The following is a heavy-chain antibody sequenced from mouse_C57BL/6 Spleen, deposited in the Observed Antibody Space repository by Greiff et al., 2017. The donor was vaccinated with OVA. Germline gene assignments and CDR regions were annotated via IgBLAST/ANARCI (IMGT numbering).Heavy chain of an antibody. Sequence: QVQLQQPGAELVKPGASVKMSCKASGYTFTDYEMHWVKQTPVHGLEWIGAIDPETGGTAYNQKFKGKAILTADKSSSTAYMELRSLTSEDSAVYYCTREGHYYGSRSDYFDYWGQGTTLTVSS. V-gene: IGHV1-15*01. CDR3: TREGHYYGSRSDYFDY. J-gene: IGHJ2*01. CDR1: GYTFTDYE. D-gene: IGHD1-1*01. CDR2: IDPETGGT.